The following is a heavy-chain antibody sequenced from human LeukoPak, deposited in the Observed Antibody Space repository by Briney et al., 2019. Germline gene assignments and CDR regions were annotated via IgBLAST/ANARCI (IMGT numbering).Heavy chain of an antibody. CDR2: ISSSSSYI. CDR3: ARDSGDGYNSVDY. V-gene: IGHV3-21*01. Sequence: PGGSLRLSCAASGFNFSSYSMNWVRQAPGKGLEWVSSISSSSSYIYYADSVKGRFTISRDNAKNSLYLQMNSLRAEDTAVYYCARDSGDGYNSVDYWGQGTLVTVSS. D-gene: IGHD5-24*01. CDR1: GFNFSSYS. J-gene: IGHJ4*02.